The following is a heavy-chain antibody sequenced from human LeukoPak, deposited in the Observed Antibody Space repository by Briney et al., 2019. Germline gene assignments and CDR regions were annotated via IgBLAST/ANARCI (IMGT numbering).Heavy chain of an antibody. CDR3: ARGEGYYYDSSGYYWLPY. J-gene: IGHJ4*02. CDR2: INHSGST. V-gene: IGHV4-34*01. CDR1: GGSFSGYY. Sequence: PSETLSLTCAIYGGSFSGYYWSWIRQPPGKGLEWIGEINHSGSTNYNPSLKSRVTISVDTSKNQFSLKLSSVTAADTAEYYCARGEGYYYDSSGYYWLPYWGQGTLVTVSS. D-gene: IGHD3-22*01.